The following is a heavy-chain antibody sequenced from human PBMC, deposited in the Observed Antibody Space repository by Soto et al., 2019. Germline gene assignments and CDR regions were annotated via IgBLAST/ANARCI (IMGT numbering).Heavy chain of an antibody. D-gene: IGHD3-3*01. J-gene: IGHJ3*02. V-gene: IGHV3-13*01. CDR2: IGTAGDT. CDR1: GFTFSSYD. Sequence: GGSLRLSCAASGFTFSSYDMHWVRQATGKGLEWVSAIGTAGDTYYPGSVKGRFTISRKNAKNSLYLQMNSLRAEDTAVYYCARAHYYDFWSGYPKEYAFDIWGQGTMVTVSS. CDR3: ARAHYYDFWSGYPKEYAFDI.